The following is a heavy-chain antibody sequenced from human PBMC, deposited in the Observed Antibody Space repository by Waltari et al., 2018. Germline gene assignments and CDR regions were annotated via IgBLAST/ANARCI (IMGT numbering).Heavy chain of an antibody. Sequence: QLQLQESGPGLVKPSETLSLTCIVSGGSISISSHYWDWIRQPPGKGLEWIGSIYYNGRTQYNPSLQTLVTMSVDTSQNQFSLKMPSVTAADTAMYYCARGGTPDGWFDPWGQGTLVNVSS. CDR3: ARGGTPDGWFDP. V-gene: IGHV4-39*07. D-gene: IGHD2-15*01. CDR2: IYYNGRT. CDR1: GGSISISSHY. J-gene: IGHJ5*02.